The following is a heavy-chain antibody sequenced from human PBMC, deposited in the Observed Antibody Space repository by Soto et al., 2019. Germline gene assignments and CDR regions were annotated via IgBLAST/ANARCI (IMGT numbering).Heavy chain of an antibody. J-gene: IGHJ3*02. V-gene: IGHV4-4*02. CDR2: IYHSGSA. CDR1: GGSVSSSNW. Sequence: QVQLQESGPGLVKPSGTLSLTCAVSGGSVSSSNWWSWVRQSPGKGLEWMGEIYHSGSAHYNPSRKSRATISLDKAKHQFSLRLTSVTAADTAVYYCARVPGVVVSADDAFDIWGPGTRVIVSS. CDR3: ARVPGVVVSADDAFDI. D-gene: IGHD2-21*02.